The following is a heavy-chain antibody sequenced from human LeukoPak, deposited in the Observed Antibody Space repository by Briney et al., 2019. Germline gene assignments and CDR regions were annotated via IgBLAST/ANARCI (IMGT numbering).Heavy chain of an antibody. Sequence: ASVKVSCKASGYTFTSYYMHWLRQAPGQGLEWMGIINPSGGGTSYAQKFQGRVTMTRDTSTSTVYMELSSLRSEDTAVYYCARVSDRLYYYNSSGGLDYWGQGTLVTVSS. CDR1: GYTFTSYY. D-gene: IGHD3-22*01. CDR2: INPSGGGT. CDR3: ARVSDRLYYYNSSGGLDY. J-gene: IGHJ4*02. V-gene: IGHV1-46*01.